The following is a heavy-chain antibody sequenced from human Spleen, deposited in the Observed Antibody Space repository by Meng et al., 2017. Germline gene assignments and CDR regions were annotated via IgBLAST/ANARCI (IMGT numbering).Heavy chain of an antibody. D-gene: IGHD3-10*01. CDR3: ARGTPGRSYSDY. V-gene: IGHV1-18*01. J-gene: IGHJ4*02. Sequence: QVQPVQSGAEVKKPGGSVKVSCKASDYTFTGYGVRWVRQAPGQGLEWMAWLGAHDGDTSHAPKFQGRVTVSADRPTATAYMELRSLRSDDTAVYYCARGTPGRSYSDYWGQGTLVTVSS. CDR2: LGAHDGDT. CDR1: DYTFTGYG.